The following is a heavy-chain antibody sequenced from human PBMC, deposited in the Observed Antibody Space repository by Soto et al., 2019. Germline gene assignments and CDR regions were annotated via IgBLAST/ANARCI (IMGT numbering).Heavy chain of an antibody. CDR3: AGVGSVAGRINWFDP. D-gene: IGHD6-13*01. CDR1: AYTFTNFA. CDR2: ISAYNGNT. J-gene: IGHJ5*02. Sequence: QVQLVQSGAEVKKPGASVKVSCKASAYTFTNFAISWVRQAPGQGLEWMGWISAYNGNTNYAQKLQGRVTMTTDTSTSTAYMELRSLRPDDTAVYYCAGVGSVAGRINWFDPWGQGTLVTVSS. V-gene: IGHV1-18*01.